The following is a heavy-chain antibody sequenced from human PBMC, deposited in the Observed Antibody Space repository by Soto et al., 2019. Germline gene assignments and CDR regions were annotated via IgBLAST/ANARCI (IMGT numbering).Heavy chain of an antibody. J-gene: IGHJ6*02. V-gene: IGHV4-31*03. CDR3: ARDQRTIFGDNAYGMDV. Sequence: TLSLTCTVSGGSISCGGYYWSWIRQHPGKGLEWIGYIYYSGSTYYNPSLKSRVTISVDTSKNQFSLKLSSVTAADTAVYYCARDQRTIFGDNAYGMDVWGQGTTVTVSS. CDR2: IYYSGST. CDR1: GGSISCGGYY. D-gene: IGHD3-3*01.